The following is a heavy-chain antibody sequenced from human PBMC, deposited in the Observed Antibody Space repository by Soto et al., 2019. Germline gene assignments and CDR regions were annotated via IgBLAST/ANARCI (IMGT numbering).Heavy chain of an antibody. CDR2: ISGYNGDT. CDR3: ARGSGWYPPFDY. V-gene: IGHV1-18*01. CDR1: GYTFTRYG. Sequence: ASVKVSCKASGYTFTRYGISWVRQAPGQGLEWMGWISGYNGDTNYAQKFQDRVSMTIDTSTGTAYMELRSLRSEDTAVYYCARGSGWYPPFDYWGQGTLVTVPQ. J-gene: IGHJ4*02. D-gene: IGHD6-19*01.